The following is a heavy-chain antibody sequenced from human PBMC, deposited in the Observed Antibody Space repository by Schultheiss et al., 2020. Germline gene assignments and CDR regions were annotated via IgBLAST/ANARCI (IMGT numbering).Heavy chain of an antibody. V-gene: IGHV4-61*02. D-gene: IGHD1-26*01. J-gene: IGHJ6*02. CDR3: ARGVGATTYDYYYGMDV. CDR2: IYTSGST. CDR1: GGSISSGSYY. Sequence: TLSLTCTVSGGSISSGSYYWSWIRQPAGKGLEWIGRIYTSGSTNYNPSLKSRVTISVDTSKNQFSLKLSSVTAADTAVYYCARGVGATTYDYYYGMDVWGQGTTVTVSS.